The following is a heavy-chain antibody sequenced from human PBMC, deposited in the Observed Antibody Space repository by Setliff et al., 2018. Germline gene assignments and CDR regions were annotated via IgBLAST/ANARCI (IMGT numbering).Heavy chain of an antibody. CDR3: ARDEHYYESSAYRYHYYGMDV. J-gene: IGHJ6*02. CDR1: GGSIISSNYY. V-gene: IGHV4-39*07. D-gene: IGHD3-22*01. CDR2: IYYSGNT. Sequence: SETLSLTCTVSGGSIISSNYYWGWIRQPPGKGLEWIGSIYYSGNTYYNPSLRSRVTISVDTSKNLFSLKLSSVTAADTALYYCARDEHYYESSAYRYHYYGMDVWGQGTTVTVSS.